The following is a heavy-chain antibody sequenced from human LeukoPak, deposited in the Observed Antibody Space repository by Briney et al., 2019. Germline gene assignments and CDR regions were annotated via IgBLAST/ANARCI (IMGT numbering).Heavy chain of an antibody. D-gene: IGHD3-22*01. CDR3: AKTYYYDTSGSHYLDN. J-gene: IGHJ4*02. CDR1: GFTFSTYA. CDR2: ISGSGDSR. V-gene: IGHV3-23*01. Sequence: PGGSLRLSCAASGFTFSTYAMSWVRQAPGKGLEWVSVISGSGDSRSYADSVNGRFTISRDNSQKTLYLQMNSLRAEDTAIYHCAKTYYYDTSGSHYLDNWAQGTLVTVSS.